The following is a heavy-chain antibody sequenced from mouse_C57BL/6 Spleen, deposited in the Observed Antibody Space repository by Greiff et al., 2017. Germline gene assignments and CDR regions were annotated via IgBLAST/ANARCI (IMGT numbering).Heavy chain of an antibody. CDR1: GFHIKDYY. CDR2: IDPEDGET. J-gene: IGHJ4*01. CDR3: ARSNYGSSYVGYAMDY. D-gene: IGHD1-1*01. V-gene: IGHV14-2*01. Sequence: EVQLQQSGAELVKPGASVKLSCTASGFHIKDYYMHWVKQRTEQGLEWIGRIDPEDGETKYAPKFQGKATMTADTSSTTAYLQLSSLTSEDTAVYYCARSNYGSSYVGYAMDYWGQGTSVTVSS.